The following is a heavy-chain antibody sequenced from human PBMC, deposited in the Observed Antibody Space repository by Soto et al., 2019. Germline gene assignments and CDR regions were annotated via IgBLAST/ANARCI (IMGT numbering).Heavy chain of an antibody. Sequence: QVQLVESGGGVVQPGRSLRLSCAASGFAFSSYGMHWVRQAPGKGLEWVAVISYDGSNKYYADSVKGRFTISRDNSKNTLYLQINSLRAEDTAVYYCAKDQGTIVATTHYYYGMDVWGQGTTVTVSS. CDR1: GFAFSSYG. D-gene: IGHD5-12*01. CDR2: ISYDGSNK. J-gene: IGHJ6*02. CDR3: AKDQGTIVATTHYYYGMDV. V-gene: IGHV3-30*18.